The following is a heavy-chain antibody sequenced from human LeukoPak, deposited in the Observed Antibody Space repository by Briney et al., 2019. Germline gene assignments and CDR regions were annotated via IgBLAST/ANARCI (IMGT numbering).Heavy chain of an antibody. CDR2: INHNGNVN. CDR3: ARGGGLDV. D-gene: IGHD3-16*01. V-gene: IGHV3-7*03. J-gene: IGHJ6*02. Sequence: GGSLRLSCAASGFTFSSYRMNWARQAPGKGLEWVASINHNGNVNYYVDSVKGRFTISRDNAKNLLYLQMSNLRAEDTAVYFCARGGGLDVWGQGATVTVSS. CDR1: GFTFSSYR.